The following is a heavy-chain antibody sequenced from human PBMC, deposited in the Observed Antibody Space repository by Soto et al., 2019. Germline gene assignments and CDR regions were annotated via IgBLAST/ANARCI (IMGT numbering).Heavy chain of an antibody. CDR1: GYTFTSHC. D-gene: IGHD3-3*01. Sequence: QVQLVQSGAEVKKPGASVKVSCETSGYTFTSHCVSWVRQAAGQGLEWMGGINGYTGDTKYEQKFKSRVSMTTDTSTNTAYKDLWSLTSDDAAVYYCARTHWQPDFMEDVDHWGQGTLVTVSS. CDR2: INGYTGDT. J-gene: IGHJ5*02. CDR3: ARTHWQPDFMEDVDH. V-gene: IGHV1-18*04.